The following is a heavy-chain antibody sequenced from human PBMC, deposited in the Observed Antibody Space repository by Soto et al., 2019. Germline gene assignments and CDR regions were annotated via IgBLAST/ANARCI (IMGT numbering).Heavy chain of an antibody. CDR1: GYTFTSYA. Sequence: QVQLVQSGAEVKKPGASVKVSCKASGYTFTSYAMHWVRQAPGQRLEWMGWINAGNGNTKYSQKFQGRVTITRDTSASTAYMELSSLRSEDTAVYYCACGMTTGPDWYFDLWGRGTLVTVSS. V-gene: IGHV1-3*01. CDR3: ACGMTTGPDWYFDL. CDR2: INAGNGNT. J-gene: IGHJ2*01. D-gene: IGHD4-17*01.